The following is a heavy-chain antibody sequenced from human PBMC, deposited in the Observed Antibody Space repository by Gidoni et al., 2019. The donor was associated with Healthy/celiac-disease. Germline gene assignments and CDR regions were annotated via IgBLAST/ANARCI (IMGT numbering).Heavy chain of an antibody. CDR1: GFTVSSNY. Sequence: EVQLVESGGGLIQPGWSLRLSCAASGFTVSSNYMSWVRQAPGKGLEWVSVIYRGGSTYYVDSVKGRFTISRDNSKNTLYLQMNRRRAEDTAVYYCAREVRYGDYLFDYWGQGTLVTVSS. J-gene: IGHJ4*02. CDR3: AREVRYGDYLFDY. D-gene: IGHD4-17*01. CDR2: IYRGGST. V-gene: IGHV3-53*01.